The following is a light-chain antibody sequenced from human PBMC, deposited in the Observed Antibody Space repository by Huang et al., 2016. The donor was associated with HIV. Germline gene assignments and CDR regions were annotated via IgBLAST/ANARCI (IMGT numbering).Light chain of an antibody. CDR1: QNLNYF. Sequence: ELVLTQSPATLSLSPGERATLSCRASQNLNYFLAWYQQKPGQPPRLLISNASNRAPGIPSRFKGSGSGTDFTLTISSLKPEDFAIYYCQQRSNSLTFGGRTEVEI. J-gene: IGKJ4*01. CDR3: QQRSNSLT. V-gene: IGKV3-11*01. CDR2: NAS.